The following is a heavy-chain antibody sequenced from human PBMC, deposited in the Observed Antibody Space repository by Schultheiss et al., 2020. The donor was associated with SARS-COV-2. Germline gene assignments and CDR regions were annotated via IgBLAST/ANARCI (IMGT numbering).Heavy chain of an antibody. CDR2: IYYSGST. Sequence: SETLSLTCAVYGGSFSGYYWSWIRQPPGKGLEWIGYIYYSGSTNYNPSLKSRVTISVDTSKNQFSLKLSSVTAADTAVYYCARRGGSSWYYYYYYMDVWGKGTTVTVSS. CDR3: ARRGGSSWYYYYYYMDV. V-gene: IGHV4-59*08. J-gene: IGHJ6*03. D-gene: IGHD6-13*01. CDR1: GGSFSGYY.